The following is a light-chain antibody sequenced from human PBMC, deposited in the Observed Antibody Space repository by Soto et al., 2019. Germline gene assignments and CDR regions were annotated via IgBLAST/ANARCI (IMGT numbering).Light chain of an antibody. Sequence: QAVVTQPPSVSGAPGQRVPISCTGSSSNIGAGYDVHWYQQLPGTAPKLLIYGNSNRPSGVPDRFSGSKSSTSASLAITGLQAEDEADYYCQSYDSSLSGSGVFGGGTKLTVL. CDR3: QSYDSSLSGSGV. CDR2: GNS. CDR1: SSNIGAGYD. V-gene: IGLV1-40*01. J-gene: IGLJ2*01.